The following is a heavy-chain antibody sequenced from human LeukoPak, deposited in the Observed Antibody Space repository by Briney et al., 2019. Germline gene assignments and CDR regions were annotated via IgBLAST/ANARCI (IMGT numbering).Heavy chain of an antibody. CDR3: ARDGDYGDYGVNWFDP. CDR2: INAGNGNT. V-gene: IGHV1-3*01. D-gene: IGHD4-17*01. Sequence: ASVKVSCKASGYTFTSYAMHWVRQAPGQRPEWMGWINAGNGNTKYSQKFQGRVTITRDTSASTAYMELSSLRSEDTAVYYCARDGDYGDYGVNWFDPWGQGTLVTVSS. J-gene: IGHJ5*02. CDR1: GYTFTSYA.